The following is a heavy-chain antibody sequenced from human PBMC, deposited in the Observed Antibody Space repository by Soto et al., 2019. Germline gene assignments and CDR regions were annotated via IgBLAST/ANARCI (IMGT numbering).Heavy chain of an antibody. CDR1: GYPVTAYY. J-gene: IGHJ3*02. Sequence: QLHLVQSGAVVKKPGASVTVSCSASGYPVTAYYMHWVRQAPGRGLEWMGGINPATGAAKYTQTFQGRVTMTRDTSTRTVFMELSCMTSEDTAVFYCARGGGVGVAGSADFDMWGQGTLVTVSS. CDR3: ARGGGVGVAGSADFDM. D-gene: IGHD3-3*01. CDR2: INPATGAA. V-gene: IGHV1-2*02.